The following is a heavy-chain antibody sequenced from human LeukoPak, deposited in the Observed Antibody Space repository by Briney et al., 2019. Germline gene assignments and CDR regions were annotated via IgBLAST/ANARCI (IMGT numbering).Heavy chain of an antibody. D-gene: IGHD3-22*01. V-gene: IGHV5-51*01. CDR1: GYSFTSYW. CDR3: ARHGRGNYYDSSGYYGPVVY. CDR2: IYPGDSDT. Sequence: GESLKISCKGSGYSFTSYWIGWVRQMPGKGLECIGIIYPGDSDTRYSPSLQGQVTISADKSISTAYLQWSSLKASDTAMYYCARHGRGNYYDSSGYYGPVVYWGQGTLVTVSS. J-gene: IGHJ4*02.